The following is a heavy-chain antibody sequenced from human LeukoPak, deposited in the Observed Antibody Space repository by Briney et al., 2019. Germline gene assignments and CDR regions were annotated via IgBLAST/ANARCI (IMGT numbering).Heavy chain of an antibody. V-gene: IGHV3-21*01. CDR1: GFIFSTYT. CDR2: ISSGSSYI. Sequence: NPGGSLRLSCTASGFIFSTYTMNWVRQAPGKGLEWVSSISSGSSYIYYADSLKGRFTISRDNAKNSLYLQMDSLRPEDTAVYYCAFGSQAFDYWGQGTLVTVSS. J-gene: IGHJ4*02. D-gene: IGHD1-26*01. CDR3: AFGSQAFDY.